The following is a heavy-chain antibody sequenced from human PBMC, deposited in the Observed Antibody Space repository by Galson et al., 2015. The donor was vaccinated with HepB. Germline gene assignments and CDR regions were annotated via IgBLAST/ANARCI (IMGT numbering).Heavy chain of an antibody. V-gene: IGHV3-23*01. CDR1: GFTFASYV. CDR3: AKREYYYAMDV. J-gene: IGHJ6*02. CDR2: ISDSGRGT. Sequence: SLRLSCAASGFTFASYVMTWVRQAPGKGLEWVSGISDSGRGTYYADSVKGRFTISRDNSKNTLYLQMNSLRAEDTAVYYCAKREYYYAMDVWGQGTTVTVSS.